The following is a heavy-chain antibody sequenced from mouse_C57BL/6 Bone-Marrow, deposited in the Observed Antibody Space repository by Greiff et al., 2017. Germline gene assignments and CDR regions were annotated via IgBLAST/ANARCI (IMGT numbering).Heavy chain of an antibody. CDR2: IYPRSGNT. Sequence: QVQLQQPGAELARPGASVKLSCKASGYTFTSYGISWVKQRTGQGLEWIGEIYPRSGNTYYNEKFKGKATLTADKSSSTAYMELRSLTSEDSAVYFWARVGNNNYYAMDYWGQGTSVTGSS. J-gene: IGHJ4*01. CDR3: ARVGNNNYYAMDY. CDR1: GYTFTSYG. D-gene: IGHD2-1*01. V-gene: IGHV1-81*01.